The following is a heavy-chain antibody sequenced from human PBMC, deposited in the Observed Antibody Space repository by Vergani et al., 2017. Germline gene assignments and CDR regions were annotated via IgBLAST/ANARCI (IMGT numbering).Heavy chain of an antibody. CDR2: VSFRGDT. Sequence: QLQLQESGPGLVKPSETLSLTCTVSGAPVNSYYWSWIRQPPGKGLEWMGYVSFRGDTLYDPSVKGRMTISLNTSSNQFSLYLTSVTAADTAVYYCARSRIYYGAGSPDYWGQGTLVTVSS. V-gene: IGHV4-59*02. CDR1: GAPVNSYY. J-gene: IGHJ4*02. CDR3: ARSRIYYGAGSPDY. D-gene: IGHD3-10*01.